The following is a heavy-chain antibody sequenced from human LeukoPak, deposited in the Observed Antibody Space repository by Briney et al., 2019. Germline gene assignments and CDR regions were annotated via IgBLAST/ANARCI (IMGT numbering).Heavy chain of an antibody. J-gene: IGHJ4*02. D-gene: IGHD6-13*01. CDR3: ARNKRCSSSWCQGGNFPFDY. CDR1: GGSISSYY. Sequence: SETLSLTCTVSGGSISSYYWSWIRQPPGKGLEWIGYIYYSGSTNYNPSLKSRVTISVDTSKNQFSLQLNSVTPEDTAVYYCARNKRCSSSWCQGGNFPFDYWGQGTLVTVSS. CDR2: IYYSGST. V-gene: IGHV4-59*12.